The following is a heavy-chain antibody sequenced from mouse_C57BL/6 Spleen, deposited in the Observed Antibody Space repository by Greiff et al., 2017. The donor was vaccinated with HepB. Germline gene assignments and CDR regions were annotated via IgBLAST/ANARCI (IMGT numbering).Heavy chain of an antibody. CDR2: INYDGSST. CDR3: ARDLGDGYAMDY. D-gene: IGHD2-3*01. V-gene: IGHV5-16*01. CDR1: GFTFSDYY. Sequence: EVKLMESEGGLVQPGSSMKLSCTASGFTFSDYYMAWVRQVPEKGLEWVANINYDGSSTYYLDSLKSRFIISRDNAKNILYLQMSSLKSEDTATYYCARDLGDGYAMDYLGQGTSVTVSS. J-gene: IGHJ4*01.